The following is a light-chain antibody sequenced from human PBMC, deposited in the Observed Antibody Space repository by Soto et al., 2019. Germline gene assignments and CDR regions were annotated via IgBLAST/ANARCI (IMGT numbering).Light chain of an antibody. V-gene: IGKV3-20*01. CDR2: GAS. Sequence: IVLTQYPGTLSLSPGERATLSCRASQSVNSRLAWYQHKPGQAPRLPISGASSRATGIPDRFSGSGSATDFTLTISRLEPEDVALDGCQHYGRSPITIGQLIRLQI. CDR3: QHYGRSPIT. CDR1: QSVNSR. J-gene: IGKJ5*01.